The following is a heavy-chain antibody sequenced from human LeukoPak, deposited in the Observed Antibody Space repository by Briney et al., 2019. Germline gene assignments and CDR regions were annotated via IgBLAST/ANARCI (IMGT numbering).Heavy chain of an antibody. J-gene: IGHJ4*02. CDR2: IYHSGST. D-gene: IGHD6-13*01. CDR3: ARHDHGTGIAAAGVDY. Sequence: KTGGSLRLSCAASGFSFSLYAMNWIRQAPGKGLEWIGSIYHSGSTYYNPSLKSRVTISVDTSKNQFSLKLSSVTAADTAVYYCARHDHGTGIAAAGVDYWGQGTLVTVSS. V-gene: IGHV4-38-2*01. CDR1: GFSFSLYA.